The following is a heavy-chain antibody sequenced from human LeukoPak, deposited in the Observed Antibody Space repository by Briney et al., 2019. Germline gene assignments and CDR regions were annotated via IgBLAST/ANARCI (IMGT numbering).Heavy chain of an antibody. CDR3: ARASVGATFDY. V-gene: IGHV1-8*02. J-gene: IGHJ4*02. CDR2: MNPNSGNT. Sequence: ASVKVSCKASGGTFSSYAISWVRQAPGQGLEWMGWMNPNSGNTGYAQKFQGRVTMTRNTSISTAYMELSSLRSEDTAVYYCARASVGATFDYWGQGTLVTVSS. D-gene: IGHD1-26*01. CDR1: GGTFSSYA.